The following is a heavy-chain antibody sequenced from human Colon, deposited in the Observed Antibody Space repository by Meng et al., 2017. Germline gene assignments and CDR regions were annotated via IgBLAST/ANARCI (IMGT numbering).Heavy chain of an antibody. D-gene: IGHD6-13*01. CDR1: GDSISSSNG. V-gene: IGHV4-4*02. Sequence: LQEPGPGPLKPSGPLSLPCPVSGDSISSSNGGTWVRQPPGKGLEWIGEIYPSGRTSSNPSLQGRVTILLDKSKNQFSLELNSVTAADTAIYFCARKRTSPGTLGFDYWGQGTLVTVSS. CDR2: IYPSGRT. J-gene: IGHJ4*02. CDR3: ARKRTSPGTLGFDY.